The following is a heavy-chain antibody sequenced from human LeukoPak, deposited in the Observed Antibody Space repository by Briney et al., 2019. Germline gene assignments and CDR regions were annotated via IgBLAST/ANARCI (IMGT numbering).Heavy chain of an antibody. CDR3: AKAWSDDFWSGSYPYYFDY. V-gene: IGHV3-23*01. CDR2: ISGSGGST. J-gene: IGHJ4*02. CDR1: GFTFSTYA. D-gene: IGHD3-3*01. Sequence: GGSLRLSCAASGFTFSTYAVNWVRQAPVKGLEWVSAISGSGGSTYYADSVKGRFTISRDNSKNTLYLQMNSLRAEDTAVYYCAKAWSDDFWSGSYPYYFDYWGQGTLVTVSS.